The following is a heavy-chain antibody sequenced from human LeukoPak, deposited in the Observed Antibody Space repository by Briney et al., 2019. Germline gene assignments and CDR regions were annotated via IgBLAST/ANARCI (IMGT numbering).Heavy chain of an antibody. V-gene: IGHV4-59*11. D-gene: IGHD4-23*01. Sequence: PSETLSLTCNVSGASFESPYWTWIRQTPDKRLEWIGYYFDTRSTDYNPSLKSRVTMSVDRSKNQFFLSLKSVTAADTAVYYCVRTGWELLTTWGPGTPVTVSS. CDR3: VRTGWELLTT. J-gene: IGHJ4*02. CDR2: YFDTRST. CDR1: GASFESPY.